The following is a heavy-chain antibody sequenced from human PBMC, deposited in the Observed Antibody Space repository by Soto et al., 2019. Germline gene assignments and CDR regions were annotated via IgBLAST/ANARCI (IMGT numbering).Heavy chain of an antibody. Sequence: PGGSLRLSCAASGFTFSSYAMHWVRQAPGKGLEWVAVISYDGSNKYYADSVKGRFTISRDNSKNTLYLQMNSLRAEDTAVYYSARDTSSSWYGYYYYGMDVWGQGATVTVSS. D-gene: IGHD6-13*01. V-gene: IGHV3-30-3*01. CDR3: ARDTSSSWYGYYYYGMDV. J-gene: IGHJ6*02. CDR1: GFTFSSYA. CDR2: ISYDGSNK.